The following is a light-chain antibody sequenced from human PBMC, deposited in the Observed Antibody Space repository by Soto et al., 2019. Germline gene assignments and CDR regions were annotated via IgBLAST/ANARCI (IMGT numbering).Light chain of an antibody. V-gene: IGLV1-40*01. CDR3: QSYDNSLSGSLV. CDR1: SSNIGAGYD. CDR2: AND. J-gene: IGLJ1*01. Sequence: QSVLTQPPSVSGAPGQRVTISCTGSSSNIGAGYDVHWYQQLPGTAPKLVIYANDNRPSGVPDRFSGSKSGTSASLAITGLQAEDEADYYCQSYDNSLSGSLVFGTGTKVTVL.